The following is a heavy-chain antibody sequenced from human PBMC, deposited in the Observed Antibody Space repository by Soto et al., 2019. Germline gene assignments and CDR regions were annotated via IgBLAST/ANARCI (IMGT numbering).Heavy chain of an antibody. J-gene: IGHJ6*02. V-gene: IGHV4-30-2*01. CDR3: ARVGGSGSNYYYGMDV. D-gene: IGHD3-10*01. CDR1: GGSISSGGYS. CDR2: IYHSGST. Sequence: SETLSLTCAVSGGSISSGGYSWSWIRQPPGKGLEWIGYIYHSGSTYYNPSLKSRVTISVDRSKNQFSLKLSSVTAADTAVYYCARVGGSGSNYYYGMDVWGQGTTVTVSS.